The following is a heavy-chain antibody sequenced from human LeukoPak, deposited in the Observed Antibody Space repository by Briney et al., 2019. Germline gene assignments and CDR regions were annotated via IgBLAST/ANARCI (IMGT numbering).Heavy chain of an antibody. V-gene: IGHV1-18*01. CDR1: GYTFTSYG. CDR3: ARVNQSPQTYYYGSGSFAPDAAFDI. D-gene: IGHD3-10*01. J-gene: IGHJ3*02. Sequence: ASVKVSCKASGYTFTSYGISWVRQAPGQGLEWMGWISAYNGNTNYAQKLQGRVTMTTDTSTSTAYMELRSLRSDDTAVYYCARVNQSPQTYYYGSGSFAPDAAFDIWGRGTMVTVSS. CDR2: ISAYNGNT.